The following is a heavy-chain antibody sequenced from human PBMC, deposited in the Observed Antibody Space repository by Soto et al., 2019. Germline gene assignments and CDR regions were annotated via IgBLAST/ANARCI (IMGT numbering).Heavy chain of an antibody. D-gene: IGHD6-19*01. CDR2: IWYDGSNK. CDR1: GLTFGSRA. CDR3: ARDIAVAGTDPLLDY. J-gene: IGHJ4*02. Sequence: VQLLESGGDLIQPGGSLRLSCVASGLTFGSRAMSWVRQAPGKGLEWVAVIWYDGSNKYYADSVKGRFTISRDNSKNTLYLQMNSLRAEDTAVYYCARDIAVAGTDPLLDYWGQGTLVTVSS. V-gene: IGHV3-33*08.